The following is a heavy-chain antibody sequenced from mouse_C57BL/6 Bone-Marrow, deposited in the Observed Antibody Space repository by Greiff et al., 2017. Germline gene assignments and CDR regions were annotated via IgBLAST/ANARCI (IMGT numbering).Heavy chain of an antibody. CDR1: GYSITSGYD. D-gene: IGHD2-4*01. Sequence: VQLKESGPGMVKPSQSLSLTCTVTGYSITSGYDWHWIRHFPGNKLEWMGYISYSGNTNYNPSLKSLISITHYTSKNHFFLTLYSVTTEDTSTYYCARCLYYDYRWFAYWGQGTLVTVSA. J-gene: IGHJ3*01. CDR3: ARCLYYDYRWFAY. V-gene: IGHV3-1*01. CDR2: ISYSGNT.